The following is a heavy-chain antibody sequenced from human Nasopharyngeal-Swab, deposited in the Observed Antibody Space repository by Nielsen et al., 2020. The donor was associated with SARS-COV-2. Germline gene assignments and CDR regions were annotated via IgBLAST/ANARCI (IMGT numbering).Heavy chain of an antibody. CDR2: ISGDGSNT. V-gene: IGHV3-74*01. D-gene: IGHD5-24*01. CDR1: GFTLSSYW. J-gene: IGHJ5*02. CDR3: AKATVEMATIEEFDP. Sequence: GESLKISCAASGFTLSSYWMHWVRQAPGKGLVWVSRISGDGSNTFYADSVKGRFTISRDNAKNTLYLQMNSLRAEDTAVYYCAKATVEMATIEEFDPWGQGTLVTVSS.